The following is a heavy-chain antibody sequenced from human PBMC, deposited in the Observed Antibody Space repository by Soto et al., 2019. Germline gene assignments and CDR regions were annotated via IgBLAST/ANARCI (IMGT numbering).Heavy chain of an antibody. J-gene: IGHJ3*02. V-gene: IGHV4-34*01. D-gene: IGHD2-15*01. CDR2: INHSGST. CDR1: GGSFSGYY. CDR3: ARAGRGYCSGGSCYKKAFDI. Sequence: QVQLQQWGAGLLKPSETLSLTCAVYGGSFSGYYWSWIRQPPGKGLEWIGEINHSGSTNYNPSLKSRVTISVDTSKNQFSLKLRSVTAADTAVYYCARAGRGYCSGGSCYKKAFDIWGQGTMVTVSS.